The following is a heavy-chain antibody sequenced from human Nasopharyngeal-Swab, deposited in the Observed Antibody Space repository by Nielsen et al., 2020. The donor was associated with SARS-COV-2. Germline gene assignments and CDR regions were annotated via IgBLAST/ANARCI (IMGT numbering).Heavy chain of an antibody. CDR1: GFTFDDYA. D-gene: IGHD6-19*01. V-gene: IGHV3-9*01. Sequence: SLKISCAASGFTFDDYAMHWVRQAPGKGLEWVSGISWNSGSICYADSVKGRFTISRDNAKNSLFLQMNSLRAEDTALYYCAKVQTLNSSCWYGDNYFDYWGQGTLVTVSS. CDR2: ISWNSGSI. J-gene: IGHJ4*02. CDR3: AKVQTLNSSCWYGDNYFDY.